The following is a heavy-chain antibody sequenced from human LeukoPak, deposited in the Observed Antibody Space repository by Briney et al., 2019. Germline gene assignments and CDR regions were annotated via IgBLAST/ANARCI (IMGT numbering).Heavy chain of an antibody. V-gene: IGHV1-18*04. CDR1: GYTFTTYG. CDR3: ARGTYGDYFDY. D-gene: IGHD4-17*01. CDR2: ISAYNGNT. Sequence: ASVKVSCKASGYTFTTYGINWVRQAPGQGLEWMGWISAYNGNTNYAQKVQGRVTMTTDTSTSTAYMELRSLRSDDTAVYYCARGTYGDYFDYWGQGTLVTVSS. J-gene: IGHJ4*02.